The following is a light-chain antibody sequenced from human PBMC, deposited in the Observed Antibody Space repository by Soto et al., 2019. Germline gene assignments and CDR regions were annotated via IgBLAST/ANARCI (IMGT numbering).Light chain of an antibody. CDR3: SSYTCSRGNVV. Sequence: QSALTQPASVSGSPGQSITISCTGTSSDVGGYNYVSWYQQHPGKAPKLMIYDVSNRPSGVSNRFSGSKSGNTASLTISGLQAEDEADYYCSSYTCSRGNVVFGGGTKLTVL. CDR1: SSDVGGYNY. CDR2: DVS. J-gene: IGLJ2*01. V-gene: IGLV2-14*01.